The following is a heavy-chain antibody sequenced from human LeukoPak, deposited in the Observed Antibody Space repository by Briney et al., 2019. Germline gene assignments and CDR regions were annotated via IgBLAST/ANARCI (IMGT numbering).Heavy chain of an antibody. CDR2: ITGTGGST. V-gene: IGHV3-23*01. Sequence: GGSLRLSCAASGFTFSSYAMSWVRQVPGKGLEWVSSITGTGGSTYYANSVKGRFTISRDNSKNTLSLQMNSLRAEDMAVYYCAKDWGYAWGTYYSYWGQGTLVTVSS. CDR3: AKDWGYAWGTYYSY. D-gene: IGHD3-10*01. J-gene: IGHJ4*02. CDR1: GFTFSSYA.